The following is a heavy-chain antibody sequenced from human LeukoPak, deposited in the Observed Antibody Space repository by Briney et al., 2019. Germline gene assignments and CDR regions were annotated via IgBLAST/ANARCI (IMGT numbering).Heavy chain of an antibody. Sequence: SETLSSTCAVSGDSFNTFYWGWIRQPPGKGLEWIGQINYTGSTDYNPSLKSRVTISIDTSNIQFSLKLRSVTAADTAVYYCARVLGRSGYYNDHYYYMDVWDKGTTVTVSS. D-gene: IGHD3-3*01. V-gene: IGHV4-34*01. CDR3: ARVLGRSGYYNDHYYYMDV. CDR1: GDSFNTFY. J-gene: IGHJ6*03. CDR2: INYTGST.